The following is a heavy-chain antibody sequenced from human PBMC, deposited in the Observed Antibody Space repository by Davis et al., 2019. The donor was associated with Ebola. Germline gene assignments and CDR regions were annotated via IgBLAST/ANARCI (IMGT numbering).Heavy chain of an antibody. CDR1: GFTFSSYW. Sequence: GESLKISCAASGFTFSSYWMSWVRPAPGKGLEWVAVIWYDGSNKYYADSVKGRFTISRDNSKNTLYLQMNSLRAEDTAVYYCARDADEYQLLYGVDYWGQGTLVTVSS. CDR3: ARDADEYQLLYGVDY. CDR2: IWYDGSNK. J-gene: IGHJ4*02. D-gene: IGHD2-2*02. V-gene: IGHV3-33*08.